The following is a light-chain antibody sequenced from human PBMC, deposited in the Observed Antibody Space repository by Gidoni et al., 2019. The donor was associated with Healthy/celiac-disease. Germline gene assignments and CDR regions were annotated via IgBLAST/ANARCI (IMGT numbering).Light chain of an antibody. J-gene: IGLJ2*01. CDR3: QAWDRSTVV. CDR2: QDS. V-gene: IGLV3-1*01. Sequence: SDELTQPHSVCGSPGQTASITCSGDKLGDKYACWYQQKPGQSPVLVIYQDSKRPSGIPERFSGSTSGNTATLTISGTQAMDEADYYCQAWDRSTVVFGGGTKLTVL. CDR1: KLGDKY.